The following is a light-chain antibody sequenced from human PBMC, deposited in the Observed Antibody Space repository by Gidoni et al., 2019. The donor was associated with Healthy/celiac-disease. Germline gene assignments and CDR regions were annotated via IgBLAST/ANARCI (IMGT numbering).Light chain of an antibody. CDR1: QSVSSY. J-gene: IGKJ3*01. CDR3: QQRSNWPRVL. V-gene: IGKV3-11*01. Sequence: EIVFTQSPATLSLSPGERATLSCRASQSVSSYLAWYQQKPGQAPRLLIYDASHRATGIPARFSGGGSGPDFTLTISSLEPENFAVYYCQQRSNWPRVLFGPGTKVDIK. CDR2: DAS.